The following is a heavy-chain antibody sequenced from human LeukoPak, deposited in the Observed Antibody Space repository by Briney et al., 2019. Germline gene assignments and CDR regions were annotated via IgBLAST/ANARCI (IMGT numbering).Heavy chain of an antibody. J-gene: IGHJ4*02. Sequence: PGGSLRLSCAASGFTFSSYAMSWVRQAPGKGLEWVSAISGSGGSTYYADSVKGRFTISGDNSKNTLYLQMNSLRAEDTAVYYCARRSGIAVAGAFDYWGQGTLVTVSS. CDR3: ARRSGIAVAGAFDY. CDR1: GFTFSSYA. V-gene: IGHV3-23*01. D-gene: IGHD6-19*01. CDR2: ISGSGGST.